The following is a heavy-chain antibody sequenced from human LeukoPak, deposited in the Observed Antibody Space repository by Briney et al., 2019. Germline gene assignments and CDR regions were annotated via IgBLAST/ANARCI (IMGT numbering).Heavy chain of an antibody. CDR3: TADRTTIFGVVIIGSAFDI. CDR1: GFTFSNAW. D-gene: IGHD3-3*01. CDR2: VKSKTDGGTT. Sequence: GGSLRLSCAASGFTFSNAWMSWVRQAPGKGLEWVGRVKSKTDGGTTDYAAPVKGRFTISRDDSKNTLYLQMNSLKTEDTAVYYCTADRTTIFGVVIIGSAFDIWGQGTMVTVSS. V-gene: IGHV3-15*01. J-gene: IGHJ3*02.